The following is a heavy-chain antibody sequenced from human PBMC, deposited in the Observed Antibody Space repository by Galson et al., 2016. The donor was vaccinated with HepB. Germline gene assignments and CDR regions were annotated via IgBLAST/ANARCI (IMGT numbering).Heavy chain of an antibody. CDR1: GYTFPSYD. D-gene: IGHD2/OR15-2a*01. CDR3: ARDGISSLDQ. J-gene: IGHJ4*02. CDR2: MNPNSGNT. V-gene: IGHV1-8*02. Sequence: SVKVSCKASGYTFPSYDIPWVRQATGQGLEWMGWMNPNSGNTGYAQKFQGRVTLTRSPSKSTVYMGLSSLRSEDMAMYYCARDGISSLDQWGQGILVTVSS.